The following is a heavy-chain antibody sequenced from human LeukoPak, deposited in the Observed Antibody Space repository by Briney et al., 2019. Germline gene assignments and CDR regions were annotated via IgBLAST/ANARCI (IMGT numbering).Heavy chain of an antibody. D-gene: IGHD2-15*01. CDR3: GRGGYYSGGIFYYYFDY. J-gene: IGHJ4*02. CDR1: GYRFTSYW. V-gene: IGHV5-51*01. CDR2: IYPGHSDT. Sequence: GESLKISCKGSGYRFTSYWIGWVRQMPGKGLEWMGIIYPGHSDTRYSPSFQGQVTISADKSISTAYLQWSSLKASDTAMYYCGRGGYYSGGIFYYYFDYWGQGTLVTVSS.